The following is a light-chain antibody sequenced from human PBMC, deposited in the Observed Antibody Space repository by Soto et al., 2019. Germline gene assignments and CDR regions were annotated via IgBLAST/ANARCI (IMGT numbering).Light chain of an antibody. CDR1: QSISSW. CDR2: HAS. Sequence: DIQMTQSPSTLSASVGDRVTITCRASQSISSWLAWYQQKPGXAXXLLIYHASNLQSGVPSRFSGSGSGTEFTLTISSLQPDDFATYYCQQYNSYSFGQGTKVDIK. CDR3: QQYNSYS. V-gene: IGKV1-5*01. J-gene: IGKJ1*01.